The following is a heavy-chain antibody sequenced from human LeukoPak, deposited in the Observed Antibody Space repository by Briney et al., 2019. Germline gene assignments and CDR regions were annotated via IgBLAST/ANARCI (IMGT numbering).Heavy chain of an antibody. CDR1: GGTFSSYA. J-gene: IGHJ4*02. V-gene: IGHV1-69*13. Sequence: SEKVSCKASGGTFSSYAISWVRQAPGQGLEWMGGIIPIFGTANYAQKFQGRVTITADESTSTAYMELSSLRSEDTAVYYCAICQRNYYDSSGYFYWGQGTLVTVSS. D-gene: IGHD3-22*01. CDR3: AICQRNYYDSSGYFY. CDR2: IIPIFGTA.